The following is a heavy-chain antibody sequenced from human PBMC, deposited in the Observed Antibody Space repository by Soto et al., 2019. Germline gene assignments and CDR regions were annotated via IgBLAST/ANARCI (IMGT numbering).Heavy chain of an antibody. V-gene: IGHV4-30-4*01. J-gene: IGHJ5*02. CDR1: GGSISSDDYY. Sequence: QVQLQESGPGLVKPSQTLSLTCTVSGGSISSDDYYWSWLRQPPGNGLEWIGYIYHSGSSYYNPSLKSRVTISIDTSKNQLSLKLSSVTAADTAVYYCARTSPRGSGTWFDPWGQGTLVTVSS. D-gene: IGHD3-10*01. CDR2: IYHSGSS. CDR3: ARTSPRGSGTWFDP.